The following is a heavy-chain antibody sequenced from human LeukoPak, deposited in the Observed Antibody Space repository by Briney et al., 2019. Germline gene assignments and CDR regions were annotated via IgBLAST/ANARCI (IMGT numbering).Heavy chain of an antibody. J-gene: IGHJ4*02. CDR1: GFTFSNYA. D-gene: IGHD4-17*01. CDR3: AKRRTTVITMDYFDY. V-gene: IGHV3-23*01. Sequence: PGGSLRLSCATSGFTFSNYAMSWVRQAPGKGLEWVSGISGGAGTPYYADSVKGRFTISRDNSKNTLYLQMSSLRAEDTAVYYCAKRRTTVITMDYFDYWGQGNLVTVSS. CDR2: ISGGAGTP.